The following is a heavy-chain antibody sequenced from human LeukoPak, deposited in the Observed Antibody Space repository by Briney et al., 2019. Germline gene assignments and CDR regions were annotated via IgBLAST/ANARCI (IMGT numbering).Heavy chain of an antibody. CDR3: ARGCRDGYNYGY. CDR2: MNPNSGNT. D-gene: IGHD5-24*01. Sequence: ASVKVSCKASGYTFTSYDINWVRQATGQGLEWMGWMNPNSGNTGYAQKFQGRVTVTRNTSISTAYMELSSLRSEDTAVYYCARGCRDGYNYGYWGQGTLVTVSS. V-gene: IGHV1-8*01. CDR1: GYTFTSYD. J-gene: IGHJ4*02.